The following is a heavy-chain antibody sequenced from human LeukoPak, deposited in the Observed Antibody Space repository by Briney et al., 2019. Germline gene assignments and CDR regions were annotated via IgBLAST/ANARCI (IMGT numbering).Heavy chain of an antibody. J-gene: IGHJ6*02. CDR1: GGSFSGYY. V-gene: IGHV4-34*01. CDR2: INHSGST. D-gene: IGHD4-17*01. CDR3: ARAPLFWCYGDCVCGMDV. Sequence: SETLSLTCAVYGGSFSGYYWSWIRQPPGKGLEWIGEINHSGSTNYNPSLKSRVTISVDTSKNQFSLKLSSVTAADTAVYYCARAPLFWCYGDCVCGMDVWGQGTTVTVSS.